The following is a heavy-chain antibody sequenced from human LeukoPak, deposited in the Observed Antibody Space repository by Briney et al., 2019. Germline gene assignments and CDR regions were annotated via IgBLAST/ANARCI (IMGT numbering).Heavy chain of an antibody. Sequence: SETLFLTCTVSGGSISSYYWSWIRQPPGKGLEWIGYIYYSGNTNYNPSLKSRVIISVNTSKNQFSLKLSSVTAADTAVYYCARFNGRRYMDVWGKGTTVTVSS. CDR1: GGSISSYY. V-gene: IGHV4-59*08. CDR3: ARFNGRRYMDV. J-gene: IGHJ6*03. D-gene: IGHD2-8*01. CDR2: IYYSGNT.